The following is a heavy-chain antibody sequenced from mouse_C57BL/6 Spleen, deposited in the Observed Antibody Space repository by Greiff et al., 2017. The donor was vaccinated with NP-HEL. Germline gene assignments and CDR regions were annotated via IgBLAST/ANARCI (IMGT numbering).Heavy chain of an antibody. CDR2: IDPSDSYT. CDR1: GYTFTSYW. J-gene: IGHJ3*01. CDR3: ASKDYGSSYVAY. V-gene: IGHV1-50*01. D-gene: IGHD1-1*01. Sequence: QVQLKQPGAELVKPGASVKLSCKASGYTFTSYWMQWVKQRPGQGLEWIGEIDPSDSYTNYNQKFKGKATLTVDTSSSTAYMQLSSLTSEDSAVYYCASKDYGSSYVAYWGQGTLVTVSA.